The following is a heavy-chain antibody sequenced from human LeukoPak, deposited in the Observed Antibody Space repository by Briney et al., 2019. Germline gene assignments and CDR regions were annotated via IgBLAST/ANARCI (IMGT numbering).Heavy chain of an antibody. J-gene: IGHJ4*02. CDR1: GFTFRNYW. V-gene: IGHV3-7*05. CDR2: IKQDGNEK. D-gene: IGHD1-26*01. CDR3: ASLAGATEY. Sequence: GGSLRLSCAASGFTFRNYWMSWVRQAPGKGLEWVANIKQDGNEKDYVDSVKGRFTISRDNAKNSVYLEMKNLRAEDTAVYYCASLAGATEYWGQGTLVSVFS.